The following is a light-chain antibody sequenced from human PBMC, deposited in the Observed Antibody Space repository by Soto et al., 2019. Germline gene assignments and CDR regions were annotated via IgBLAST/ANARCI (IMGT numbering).Light chain of an antibody. V-gene: IGLV2-14*01. Sequence: QSVLAQPPSASGSPGQSVTISCTGTSSDVGRYIYVSWYQQHPGKAPKIIMYEVTNRPSGVSNRFSGSRSGNTASLTISGLQAEDEADYYCSSYTDSSNYVFGTGTKVTVL. CDR2: EVT. J-gene: IGLJ1*01. CDR1: SSDVGRYIY. CDR3: SSYTDSSNYV.